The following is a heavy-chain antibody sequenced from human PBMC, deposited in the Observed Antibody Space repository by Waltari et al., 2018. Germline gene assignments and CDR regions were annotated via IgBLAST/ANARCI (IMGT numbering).Heavy chain of an antibody. V-gene: IGHV4-61*09. D-gene: IGHD6-6*01. CDR3: ARESIADPI. CDR1: GGSISSGSYY. Sequence: QVQLQESGPGLVKPSQTLSLTCTVSGGSISSGSYYWSWIRQPAGKGLGWIGYIYTSGSTNYNPSLKSRVTISVDTSKNQFSLKLSSVTAADTAVYYCARESIADPIWGQGTLVTVSS. CDR2: IYTSGST. J-gene: IGHJ4*02.